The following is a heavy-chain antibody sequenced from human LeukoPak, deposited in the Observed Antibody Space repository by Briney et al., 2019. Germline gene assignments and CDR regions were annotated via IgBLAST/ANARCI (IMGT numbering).Heavy chain of an antibody. Sequence: ASVKVSCKASGYTFTSYGISWVRQAPGQGLEWMGWINPNSGGTNYAQKFQGRVTMTRDTSISTAYMELSRLRSDDTAVYYCAKSLTIFGVVIPNWFDPWGQGTLVTVSS. V-gene: IGHV1-2*02. CDR3: AKSLTIFGVVIPNWFDP. J-gene: IGHJ5*02. CDR1: GYTFTSYG. CDR2: INPNSGGT. D-gene: IGHD3-3*01.